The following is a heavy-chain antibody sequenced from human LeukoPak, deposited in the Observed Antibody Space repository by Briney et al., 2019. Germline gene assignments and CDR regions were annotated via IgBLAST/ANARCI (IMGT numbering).Heavy chain of an antibody. CDR3: ARETYASGWFVY. CDR2: IYFTGST. D-gene: IGHD6-19*01. Sequence: PSETLSLTCTVSGGSLSSYFWSWIRQPPGQGLEWIGYIYFTGSTNYNPSLKSRVTISADTSNNQFSMKLSSVTAADTAVYYCARETYASGWFVYWGQGTLVTVSS. J-gene: IGHJ4*02. V-gene: IGHV4-59*01. CDR1: GGSLSSYF.